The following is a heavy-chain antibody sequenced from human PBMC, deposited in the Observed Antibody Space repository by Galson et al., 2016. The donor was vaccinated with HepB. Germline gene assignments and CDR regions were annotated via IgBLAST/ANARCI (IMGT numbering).Heavy chain of an antibody. CDR2: IFHSGNI. D-gene: IGHD6-13*01. CDR3: AKTSSTWTPLDF. J-gene: IGHJ4*02. CDR1: RGSISRSSNY. Sequence: LSLTCTVSRGSISRSSNYWGWIRQPPGKGLEWIGTIFHSGNISYSPSLKSRVTISVDTSNNQFSLRLTSVTAADTAFYYCAKTSSTWTPLDFWGQGTLVTVS. V-gene: IGHV4-39*07.